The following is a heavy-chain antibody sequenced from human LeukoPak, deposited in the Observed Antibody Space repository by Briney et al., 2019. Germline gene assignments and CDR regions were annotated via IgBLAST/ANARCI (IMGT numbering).Heavy chain of an antibody. D-gene: IGHD3-10*01. CDR3: ARYGSGQPRRWFDP. J-gene: IGHJ5*02. CDR2: ISFSGTT. V-gene: IGHV4-30-4*01. Sequence: SQTLSLTCTASGGSISSGDYYWTWIRQPPGKGLEWIGYISFSGTTYYNPSLKSRVTISIDTSKNQFSLKLSSVTAADTAVYYCARYGSGQPRRWFDPWGQGTLVTVSS. CDR1: GGSISSGDYY.